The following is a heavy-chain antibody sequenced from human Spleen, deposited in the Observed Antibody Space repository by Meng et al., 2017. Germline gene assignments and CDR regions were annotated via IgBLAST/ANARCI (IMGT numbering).Heavy chain of an antibody. CDR2: INPNSGDT. Sequence: QVQLVQSGVNVKKPGASVKVSCKASGYTFTSYGINWVRQASGQGLEWMGRINPNSGDTRYAQKFQGRVTMTRDTSISTAYMELSELKSDDTAVYYCAREKGSGNFEDYWGQGTLVTVSS. D-gene: IGHD1-26*01. J-gene: IGHJ4*02. CDR3: AREKGSGNFEDY. CDR1: GYTFTSYG. V-gene: IGHV1-2*06.